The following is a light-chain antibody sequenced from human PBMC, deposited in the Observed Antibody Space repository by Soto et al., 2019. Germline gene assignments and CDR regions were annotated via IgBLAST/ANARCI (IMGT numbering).Light chain of an antibody. CDR3: FSFTSTNTLV. J-gene: IGLJ1*01. V-gene: IGLV2-23*01. Sequence: SALARPASVSGSPGQSVTISCTGTSSDFGSYKFVSWYQHHPGTVPKVIIYETSKRPSGVSDRFSGSKSGNTASLTISGLQAEDEADYYCFSFTSTNTLVFGRGTKVTVL. CDR2: ETS. CDR1: SSDFGSYKF.